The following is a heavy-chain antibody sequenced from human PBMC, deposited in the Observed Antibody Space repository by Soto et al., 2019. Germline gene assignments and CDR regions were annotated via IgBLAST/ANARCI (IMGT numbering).Heavy chain of an antibody. Sequence: GGSLRLSCAASGFTFSSYAMSWVRQAPRKGLEWVSAITDSGFSTFYSDSVKGRFTISRDNSKNTLFLQMNSLRVEDTAVYYCAKELGKAATEPFDPWGQGTLVTVPQ. CDR1: GFTFSSYA. J-gene: IGHJ5*02. CDR3: AKELGKAATEPFDP. D-gene: IGHD6-13*01. CDR2: ITDSGFST. V-gene: IGHV3-23*01.